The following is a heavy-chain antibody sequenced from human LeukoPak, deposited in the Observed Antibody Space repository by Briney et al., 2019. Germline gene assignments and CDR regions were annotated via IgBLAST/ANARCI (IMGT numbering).Heavy chain of an antibody. J-gene: IGHJ4*02. V-gene: IGHV1-2*02. CDR1: GYSFIGYH. CDR2: TNPNTGGT. Sequence: GASVKVSCKASGYSFIGYHMHRVREAPGQGLEWMGWTNPNTGGTKYAQKFQGRVTMTRDTSISTGYMELSTLRSDDTAVYFCASVEMATIGFEHWGQGTLVTVSS. CDR3: ASVEMATIGFEH. D-gene: IGHD5-12*01.